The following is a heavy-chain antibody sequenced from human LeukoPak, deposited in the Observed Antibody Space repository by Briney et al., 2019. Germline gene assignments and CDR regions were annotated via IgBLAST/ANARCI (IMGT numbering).Heavy chain of an antibody. V-gene: IGHV1-3*04. CDR3: APLIGAYFDY. CDR2: INTDNGNT. CDR1: GYTFTEHP. J-gene: IGHJ4*02. Sequence: ASVKVSCKTSGYTFTEHPMHWVRQAPGQRLEWMGWINTDNGNTKCSEKFQGRVAITRDTSASTAYMELNSLTSEDTALYYCAPLIGAYFDYWGQGTLVTVSS. D-gene: IGHD3-10*01.